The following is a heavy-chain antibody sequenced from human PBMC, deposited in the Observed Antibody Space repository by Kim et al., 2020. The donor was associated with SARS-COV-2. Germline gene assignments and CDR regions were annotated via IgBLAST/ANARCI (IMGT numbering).Heavy chain of an antibody. J-gene: IGHJ6*02. CDR2: INPSGGST. CDR3: ARGRITIFGVVIIPADYYGMDV. CDR1: GHTFTSYY. V-gene: IGHV1-46*01. Sequence: ASVKVSCKASGHTFTSYYMHWVRQAPGQGLEWMGIINPSGGSTSYAQKFQGRVTMTRDTSTSTVYMELSSLRSEDTAVYYCARGRITIFGVVIIPADYYGMDVWGQGTTVTVSS. D-gene: IGHD3-3*01.